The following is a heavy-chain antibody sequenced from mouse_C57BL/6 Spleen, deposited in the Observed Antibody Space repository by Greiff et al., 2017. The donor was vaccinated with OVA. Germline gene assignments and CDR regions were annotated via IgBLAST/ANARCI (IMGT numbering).Heavy chain of an antibody. D-gene: IGHD2-4*01. V-gene: IGHV5-4*01. CDR3: ARDGGYDYEDD. CDR1: GFTFSSYA. J-gene: IGHJ2*01. Sequence: EVQLVESGGGLVKPGGSLKLSCAASGFTFSSYAMSWVRQTPEKRLEWVATISDGGSYTYYPDNVKGRFTISRDNAKNNLYLQMSHLKSEDTAMYYCARDGGYDYEDDWGQGTTLTVSS. CDR2: ISDGGSYT.